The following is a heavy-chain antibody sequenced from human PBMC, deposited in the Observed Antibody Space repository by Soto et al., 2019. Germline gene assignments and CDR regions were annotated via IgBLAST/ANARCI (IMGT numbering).Heavy chain of an antibody. CDR1: GFTFSSYS. CDR3: AKKVISGPGRQYFDY. D-gene: IGHD3-10*01. Sequence: PGGSLRLSCAASGFTFSSYSMSWVRQAPGKGLEWVSGFRTSGDGGTTYYADSVKGRFTISRDNSKNMLFLQMNSLRAEDTAIYYCAKKVISGPGRQYFDYWGQGTLVTVSS. J-gene: IGHJ4*02. V-gene: IGHV3-23*01. CDR2: FRTSGDGGTT.